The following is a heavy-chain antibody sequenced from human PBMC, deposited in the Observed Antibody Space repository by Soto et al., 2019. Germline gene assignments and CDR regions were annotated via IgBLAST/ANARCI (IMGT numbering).Heavy chain of an antibody. J-gene: IGHJ6*02. Sequence: SETLSLTCSVSGISLSSNSYSSGWIRPPPGKGLEWIGTLYSSRDTYYNPSLKSRVTISADTSQNQFSLDLTSVTATDTAVYFCASHPGYCSGGSCNGQYTLDVWRQGTTVTV. CDR1: GISLSSNSYS. D-gene: IGHD2-15*01. V-gene: IGHV4-39*01. CDR3: ASHPGYCSGGSCNGQYTLDV. CDR2: LYSSRDT.